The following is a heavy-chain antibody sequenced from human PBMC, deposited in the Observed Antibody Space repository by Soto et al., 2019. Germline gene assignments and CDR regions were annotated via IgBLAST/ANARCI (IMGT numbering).Heavy chain of an antibody. J-gene: IGHJ4*02. D-gene: IGHD6-6*01. V-gene: IGHV4-31*03. CDR2: IYYSGST. Sequence: SETLSLTCTVSGGSISSGGYYWSWIRQHPGKGLEWIGYIYYSGSTYYNPSLKSRVTISVDTSKNQFSLKLSSVTAADTAVYYCARDGAARRLFDYWGQGTLVTSPQ. CDR3: ARDGAARRLFDY. CDR1: GGSISSGGYY.